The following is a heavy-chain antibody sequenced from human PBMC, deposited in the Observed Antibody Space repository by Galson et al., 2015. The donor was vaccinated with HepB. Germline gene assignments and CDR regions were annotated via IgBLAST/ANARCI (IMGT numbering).Heavy chain of an antibody. Sequence: QSGAEVKKPGASVKVSCKASGYTFTSYGISWVRQAPGQGLEWMGWISAYNDKTNSAQKFQGRVTMTTDTSTGTAYLELRSLTSDDTAVYYCARGQYFDYWGQGTLVTVSS. CDR1: GYTFTSYG. V-gene: IGHV1-18*01. CDR2: ISAYNDKT. J-gene: IGHJ4*02. CDR3: ARGQYFDY.